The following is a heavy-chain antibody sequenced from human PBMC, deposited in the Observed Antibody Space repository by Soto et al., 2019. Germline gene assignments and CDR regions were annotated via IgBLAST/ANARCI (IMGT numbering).Heavy chain of an antibody. V-gene: IGHV1-18*01. CDR3: ARDGDCISTSCYQTQPGQWDDFWSGYHLSYYYYGMDV. CDR2: ISAYNGNT. Sequence: QVQLVQSGAEVKKPGASVKVSCKASGYTFTSYGISWVRQAPGQGLEWMGWISAYNGNTNYAQKLQGRVTMTTDTSTSTAYMELRSLRSDDTAVYYCARDGDCISTSCYQTQPGQWDDFWSGYHLSYYYYGMDVWGQGTTVTVSS. CDR1: GYTFTSYG. J-gene: IGHJ6*02. D-gene: IGHD2-2*01.